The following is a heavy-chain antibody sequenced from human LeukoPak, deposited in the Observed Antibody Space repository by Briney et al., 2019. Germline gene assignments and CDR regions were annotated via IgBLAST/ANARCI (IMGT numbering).Heavy chain of an antibody. D-gene: IGHD3-10*01. J-gene: IGHJ4*02. CDR1: GGSISSYY. CDR2: LHTSGST. V-gene: IGHV4-4*07. CDR3: ARRYPSVRGANLRPQEVRKYYFDY. Sequence: SETLSLTCTVSGGSISSYYWSWIRQPAGEGLEWIGRLHTSGSTHYNPSLKSRVTISVDTSKNQFSLKVSSVTAADTAVYYCARRYPSVRGANLRPQEVRKYYFDYWGQGTLVTVSS.